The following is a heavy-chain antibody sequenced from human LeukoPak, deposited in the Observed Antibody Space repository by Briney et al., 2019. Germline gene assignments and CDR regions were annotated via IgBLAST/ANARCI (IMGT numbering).Heavy chain of an antibody. Sequence: SETLSLTCAVYGGSFSGYYWSWIRQPPGKGLEWIGEINHSGSTNYNPSLKSRVTISVDTSKNQFSLKLSSVTAADTAVYYCARVVGQQQLVPRGIDYYYGMDVWGQGTTVTVSS. J-gene: IGHJ6*02. V-gene: IGHV4-34*01. CDR1: GGSFSGYY. CDR3: ARVVGQQQLVPRGIDYYYGMDV. D-gene: IGHD6-13*01. CDR2: INHSGST.